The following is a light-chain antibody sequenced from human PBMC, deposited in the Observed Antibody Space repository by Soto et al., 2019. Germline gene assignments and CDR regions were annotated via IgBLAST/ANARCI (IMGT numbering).Light chain of an antibody. CDR3: QQYGRSPFS. CDR1: QSVSSSY. Sequence: EIVLTQSPGTLSLSPGERATLSCRASQSVSSSYLAWYQQKPGQAPRLLIYGASSRATGIPDRFSGSGSGTAFTPNISSREAEHFAVYYCQQYGRSPFSFGQQKRLE. J-gene: IGKJ5*01. V-gene: IGKV3-20*01. CDR2: GAS.